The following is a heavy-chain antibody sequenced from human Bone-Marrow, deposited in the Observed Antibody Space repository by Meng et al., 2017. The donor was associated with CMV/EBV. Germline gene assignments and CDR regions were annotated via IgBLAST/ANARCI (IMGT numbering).Heavy chain of an antibody. V-gene: IGHV4-34*01. J-gene: IGHJ4*02. D-gene: IGHD3-3*01. CDR3: ARGGVGLRFLEWLLSTRGFDY. Sequence: SETLSLTCAVYGGSFSGYYWSWIRQPPGKGLEWIGEINHSGSTNYNPSLKSRVTISVDTSKNQFSLKLSSVTAADTAVYYCARGGVGLRFLEWLLSTRGFDYWGQGTLVTVYS. CDR1: GGSFSGYY. CDR2: INHSGST.